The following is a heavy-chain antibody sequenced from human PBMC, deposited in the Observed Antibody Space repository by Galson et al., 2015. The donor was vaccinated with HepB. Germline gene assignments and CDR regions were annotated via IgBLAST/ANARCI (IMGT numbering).Heavy chain of an antibody. CDR1: GFTFSDYY. CDR3: ARDCSSTSCYYGMDV. CDR2: ISSSSSYT. D-gene: IGHD2-2*01. Sequence: SLRLSCAASGFTFSDYYMSWLRQAPGKGLEWVSYISSSSSYTNYADSVKGRFTISRDNAKNSLYLQMNSLRAEDTAVYYCARDCSSTSCYYGMDVWGQGTTVTVSS. J-gene: IGHJ6*02. V-gene: IGHV3-11*06.